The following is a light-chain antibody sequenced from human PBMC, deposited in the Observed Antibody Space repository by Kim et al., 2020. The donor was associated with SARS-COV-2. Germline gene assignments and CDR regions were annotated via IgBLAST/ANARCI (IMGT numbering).Light chain of an antibody. Sequence: DIQMTQSPSSLSASVGDRVTITCRASQDISTDLGWYQQNPGRAPKRLLYAASSLHTGVPSRFSGSGSGTDFTLTNSSVQPEDFATYFCLQHSTYPITFGQGTRLENK. V-gene: IGKV1-17*01. CDR3: LQHSTYPIT. J-gene: IGKJ5*01. CDR2: AAS. CDR1: QDISTD.